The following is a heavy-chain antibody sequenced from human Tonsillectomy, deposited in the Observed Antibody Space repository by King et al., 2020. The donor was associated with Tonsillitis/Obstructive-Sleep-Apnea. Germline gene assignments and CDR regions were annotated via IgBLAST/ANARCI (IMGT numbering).Heavy chain of an antibody. V-gene: IGHV1-69*09. CDR1: GGTFSSYA. J-gene: IGHJ5*02. Sequence: QLVQSGAEVKKPGSSVKVSCKASGGTFSSYAISWVRQAPGQGLEWMGRIIPILGIANYAQKFQGRVTITADKSTSTAYMELSSLRSEDTAVYYCARGVVPAANWFDPWGQGTLVTVSS. CDR3: ARGVVPAANWFDP. D-gene: IGHD2-2*01. CDR2: IIPILGIA.